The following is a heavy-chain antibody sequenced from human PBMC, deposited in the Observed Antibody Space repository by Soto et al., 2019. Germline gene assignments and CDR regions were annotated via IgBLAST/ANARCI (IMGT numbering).Heavy chain of an antibody. D-gene: IGHD3-9*01. Sequence: PGGSLRLSCVASGFTFSRYAMSWVRQAPGKGLEWVSAISGTGANTYYADSVKGRFTISRDNSKNTLFLQMSTLRAEDTALYYCAKDNFNFDWSFFDYWGLGTLVTVSS. V-gene: IGHV3-23*01. CDR1: GFTFSRYA. J-gene: IGHJ4*02. CDR2: ISGTGANT. CDR3: AKDNFNFDWSFFDY.